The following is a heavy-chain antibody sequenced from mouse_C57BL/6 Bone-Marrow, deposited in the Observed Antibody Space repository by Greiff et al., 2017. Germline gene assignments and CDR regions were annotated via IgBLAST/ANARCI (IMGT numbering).Heavy chain of an antibody. J-gene: IGHJ2*01. CDR3: ARGEVGPYYFDY. Sequence: EVKLQESGPGLVKPSQSLSLTCSVTGYSITSGYYWNWIRQFPGNKLEWMGYISYDGSNNYNPSLKNRISITRDTSKNQFFLKLNSVTTEDTATYYCARGEVGPYYFDYWGQGTTLTVSS. CDR2: ISYDGSN. V-gene: IGHV3-6*01. D-gene: IGHD1-3*01. CDR1: GYSITSGYY.